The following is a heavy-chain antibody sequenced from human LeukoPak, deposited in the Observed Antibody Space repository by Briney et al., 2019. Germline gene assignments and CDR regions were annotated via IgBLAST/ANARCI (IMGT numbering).Heavy chain of an antibody. Sequence: PGGSLRLSCAASGFTFGTYWMHWVRQAPGKGLVWVSRINPDGTTTSYADSVKGRFTISRDNAKDTVYLQMNSLRAEDTAVYYCARAFMGRAFDIWGQGTMVTVSS. CDR1: GFTFGTYW. CDR2: INPDGTTT. CDR3: ARAFMGRAFDI. D-gene: IGHD1-26*01. V-gene: IGHV3-74*01. J-gene: IGHJ3*02.